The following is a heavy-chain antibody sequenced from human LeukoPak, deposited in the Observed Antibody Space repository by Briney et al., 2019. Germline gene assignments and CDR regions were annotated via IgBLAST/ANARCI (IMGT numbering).Heavy chain of an antibody. CDR2: INPSGGST. D-gene: IGHD2-2*01. CDR3: ARACSSTSCYLPFDY. J-gene: IGHJ4*02. Sequence: ASVKVSCKASGYTVISYYMHWVRQAPGQGLEWMGIINPSGGSTSYAQKFQGRVTMTRDTSTSTVYMELSSLRSEDTAVYYCARACSSTSCYLPFDYWGQGTLVTVSS. V-gene: IGHV1-46*01. CDR1: GYTVISYY.